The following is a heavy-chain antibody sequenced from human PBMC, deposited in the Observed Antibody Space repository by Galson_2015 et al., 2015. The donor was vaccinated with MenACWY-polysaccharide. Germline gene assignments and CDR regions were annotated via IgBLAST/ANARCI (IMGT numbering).Heavy chain of an antibody. V-gene: IGHV3-74*01. J-gene: IGHJ3*02. Sequence: SLRLSCAASGFTFGTYWVHWVRQAPGEGLVWVSRINTDGSSTSYADSVKGRFTISRDNSKNTLFLQMSSLRAEDTAVYYCAKDGWFEGGSSTFDIWGQGTMVTVSS. CDR3: AKDGWFEGGSSTFDI. CDR1: GFTFGTYW. D-gene: IGHD3-10*01. CDR2: INTDGSST.